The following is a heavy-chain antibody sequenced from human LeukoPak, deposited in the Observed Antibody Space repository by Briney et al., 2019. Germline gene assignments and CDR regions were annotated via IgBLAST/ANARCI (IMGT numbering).Heavy chain of an antibody. Sequence: PSETLSLTCTVSDDCITMYYWTWIRQPPGKGLEWIGYVDHTGSTKFNPSLNGRVSISRDTSNNFFSLRLRSVTAADTAVYFCARGRVSSSTWYSTYYYFFYMDFWGKGTTVTVSS. J-gene: IGHJ6*03. CDR2: VDHTGST. CDR3: ARGRVSSSTWYSTYYYFFYMDF. CDR1: DDCITMYY. D-gene: IGHD4-11*01. V-gene: IGHV4-59*01.